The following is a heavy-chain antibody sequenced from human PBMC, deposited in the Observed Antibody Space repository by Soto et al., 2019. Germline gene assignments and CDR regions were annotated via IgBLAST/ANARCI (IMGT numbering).Heavy chain of an antibody. J-gene: IGHJ3*02. V-gene: IGHV1-18*01. CDR1: GYTFTSYG. D-gene: IGHD1-26*01. CDR3: ARVGISFVGANTGAFDI. CDR2: ISAYNGNT. Sequence: ASVKVSCKASGYTFTSYGISWVRQAPGQGLEGMGWISAYNGNTNYAQKLQGRVTMTTDTSTSTAYMELRSLRSDDTAVYYCARVGISFVGANTGAFDIWGQGPTGIASS.